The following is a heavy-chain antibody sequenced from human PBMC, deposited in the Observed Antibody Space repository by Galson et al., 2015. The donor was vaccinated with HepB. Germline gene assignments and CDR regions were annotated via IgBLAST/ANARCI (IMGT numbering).Heavy chain of an antibody. D-gene: IGHD3-3*01. CDR3: ARNLFKGRNYDFWSGYYRPALLGYMDV. J-gene: IGHJ6*03. Sequence: SVKVSCKASGGTFSSYAISWVRQAPGQGLEWMGGIIPIFGTANYAQKFQGRVTITADESTSTAYMELSSLRSEDTAVYYCARNLFKGRNYDFWSGYYRPALLGYMDVWGKGTTVTVSS. V-gene: IGHV1-69*13. CDR1: GGTFSSYA. CDR2: IIPIFGTA.